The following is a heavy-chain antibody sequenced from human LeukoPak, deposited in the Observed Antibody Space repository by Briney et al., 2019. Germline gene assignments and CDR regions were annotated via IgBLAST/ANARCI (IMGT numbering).Heavy chain of an antibody. CDR3: AKAAEDYYGSGSYSDTTYYYYYMDV. CDR2: IRYDGSNK. Sequence: AGSLRLSCAASGFTFSSYGMHWVRQAPGKGLEWVAFIRYDGSNKYYADSVKGRFTISRDNSKNALYLQMNSLRAEDTAVYYCAKAAEDYYGSGSYSDTTYYYYYMDVWGKGTTVTISS. J-gene: IGHJ6*03. CDR1: GFTFSSYG. D-gene: IGHD3-10*01. V-gene: IGHV3-30*02.